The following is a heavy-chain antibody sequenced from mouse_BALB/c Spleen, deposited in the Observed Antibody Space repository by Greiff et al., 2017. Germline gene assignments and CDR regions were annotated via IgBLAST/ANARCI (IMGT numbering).Heavy chain of an antibody. CDR3: AREWEYYGYLDD. Sequence: DVQLVESGGGLVQPGGSRKLSCAASGFTFSSFGMHWVRQAPEKGLEWVAYISSGSSTIYYADTVKGRFTISRDNPKNTLFLQMTRLRSEDTAMYYCAREWEYYGYLDDWGQGTTLTVSS. V-gene: IGHV5-17*02. J-gene: IGHJ2*01. D-gene: IGHD1-1*01. CDR1: GFTFSSFG. CDR2: ISSGSSTI.